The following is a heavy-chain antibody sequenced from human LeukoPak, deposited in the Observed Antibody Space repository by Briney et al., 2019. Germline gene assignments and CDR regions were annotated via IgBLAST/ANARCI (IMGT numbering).Heavy chain of an antibody. J-gene: IGHJ4*02. D-gene: IGHD4-17*01. Sequence: GGSLRLSCAASGLTFSSYWMSWVRQAPGRGLEWVANIKQDGSEKYYVDSVKGRFTISRDNAKNSLYLQMNSLRAEDTAVYYCASPHDYGDRFDYWGQGTLVTVSS. CDR3: ASPHDYGDRFDY. V-gene: IGHV3-7*01. CDR1: GLTFSSYW. CDR2: IKQDGSEK.